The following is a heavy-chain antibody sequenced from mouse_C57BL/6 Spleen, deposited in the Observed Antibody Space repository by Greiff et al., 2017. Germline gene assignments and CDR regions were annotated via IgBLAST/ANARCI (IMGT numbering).Heavy chain of an antibody. V-gene: IGHV5-17*01. CDR1: GFTFSDYG. D-gene: IGHD2-4*01. Sequence: EVQGVESGGGLVKPGGSLKLSCAASGFTFSDYGMHWVRQAPEKGLEWVAYISSGGSTIYYADTVKGRFTISRDNAKNTLFLQMTSLRSEDTAMYYCARTDYHYYAMDYWGQGTSVTVSS. J-gene: IGHJ4*01. CDR3: ARTDYHYYAMDY. CDR2: ISSGGSTI.